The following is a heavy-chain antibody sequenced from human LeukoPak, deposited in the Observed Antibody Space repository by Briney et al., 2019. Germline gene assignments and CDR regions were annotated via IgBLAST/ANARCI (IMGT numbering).Heavy chain of an antibody. V-gene: IGHV4-34*01. D-gene: IGHD3-22*01. Sequence: SETLSLTCAVYGGSFSGYYWSWIRQPPGKGLEWIREINHSGSTNYNPSLKSRVTISVDTSKNQFSLKLSSVTAADTAVYYCARALDYYDSSGGIDYWGQGTLVTVSS. CDR2: INHSGST. CDR3: ARALDYYDSSGGIDY. CDR1: GGSFSGYY. J-gene: IGHJ4*02.